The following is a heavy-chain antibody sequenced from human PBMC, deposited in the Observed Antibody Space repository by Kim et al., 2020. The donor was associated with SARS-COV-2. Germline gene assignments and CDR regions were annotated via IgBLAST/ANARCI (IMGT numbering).Heavy chain of an antibody. D-gene: IGHD6-19*01. V-gene: IGHV5-51*01. J-gene: IGHJ5*02. CDR3: ARRYSSGWYEFDP. Sequence: YSRSFQGQVTTSADKSISTAYLQWSSLKASDTAMYYCARRYSSGWYEFDPWGQGTLVTVSS.